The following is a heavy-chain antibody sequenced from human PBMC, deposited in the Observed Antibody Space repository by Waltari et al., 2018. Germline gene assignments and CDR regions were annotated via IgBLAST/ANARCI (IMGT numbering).Heavy chain of an antibody. CDR3: ARDRELLSFDY. CDR1: GFTFSSYA. V-gene: IGHV3-30-3*01. J-gene: IGHJ4*02. Sequence: QVQLVESGGGVVQPGRSLRLSCAASGFTFSSYAMHWVRQAPGKGLEWVAVISYDGSNKYYADSVKGRFTISRDNSKNTLYLQMNSLRAEDTAVYYCARDRELLSFDYWGQGTLVTVSS. CDR2: ISYDGSNK. D-gene: IGHD1-26*01.